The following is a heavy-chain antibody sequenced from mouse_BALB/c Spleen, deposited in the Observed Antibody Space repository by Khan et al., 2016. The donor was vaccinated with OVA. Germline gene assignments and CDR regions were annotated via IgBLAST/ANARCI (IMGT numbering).Heavy chain of an antibody. J-gene: IGHJ4*01. CDR2: ISTGGHYT. Sequence: EVELVESGGGLVKPGGSLKLSCSASGFTFSSYAMSWVRQTPEKRLECVATISTGGHYTFYPDSVKGRFTISRDNAKNTLYLQMSSLRSEDTAMYYCARSLFDYHAMDYWGQGTSVTVSS. CDR1: GFTFSSYA. V-gene: IGHV5-9-3*01. CDR3: ARSLFDYHAMDY.